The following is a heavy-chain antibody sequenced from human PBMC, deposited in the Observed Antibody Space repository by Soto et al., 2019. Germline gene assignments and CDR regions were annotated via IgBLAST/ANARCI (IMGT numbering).Heavy chain of an antibody. CDR3: AKGFYNDYIAGFDY. Sequence: GGSLRLSCAASGFTFSSYAMCWVRQAPGKGLEWVSGISGSGDRTYFADSVKGRFAISRDNSKNTLYLQMDSLRAEDTAVYYCAKGFYNDYIAGFDYWGQGALVTVSS. J-gene: IGHJ4*02. CDR1: GFTFSSYA. V-gene: IGHV3-23*01. D-gene: IGHD4-4*01. CDR2: ISGSGDRT.